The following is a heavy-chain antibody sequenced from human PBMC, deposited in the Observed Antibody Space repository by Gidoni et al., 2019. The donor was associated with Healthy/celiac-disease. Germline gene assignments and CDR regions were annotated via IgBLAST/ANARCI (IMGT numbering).Heavy chain of an antibody. CDR2: TYYSGST. CDR1: GGSISSYY. D-gene: IGHD2-2*01. J-gene: IGHJ4*02. Sequence: QVQLQESGPGLVKPSETLSLTCTVSGGSISSYYWSWIRQPPGKGLEWIGYTYYSGSTNYNPSLKSRVTISVDTSKNQSSLKLSSVTAADTAVYYCARVGQNCSSTSCTYGYFDYWGQGTLVTVSS. CDR3: ARVGQNCSSTSCTYGYFDY. V-gene: IGHV4-59*01.